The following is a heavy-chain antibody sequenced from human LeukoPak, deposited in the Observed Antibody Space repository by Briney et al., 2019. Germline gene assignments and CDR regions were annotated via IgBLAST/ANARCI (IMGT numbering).Heavy chain of an antibody. D-gene: IGHD2-2*01. J-gene: IGHJ4*02. Sequence: GESLRISCKGSGYSFTSYWISWVRQMPGKGLEWMGRIDPSDSYTNYSPSFQGHATISADKSISTTYLQWSSLKASDTAMYYCARDSTTAAVFDYWGQGTLVTVSS. CDR2: IDPSDSYT. V-gene: IGHV5-10-1*01. CDR3: ARDSTTAAVFDY. CDR1: GYSFTSYW.